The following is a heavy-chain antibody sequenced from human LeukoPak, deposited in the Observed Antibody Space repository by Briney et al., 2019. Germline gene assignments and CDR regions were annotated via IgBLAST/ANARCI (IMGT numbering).Heavy chain of an antibody. CDR3: ARDLDGYRSGNGA. J-gene: IGHJ5*02. V-gene: IGHV3-74*01. Sequence: QPGGSLRLSCAASGFTFSNYWMHWVRQAPGKGLVRVSRINTDGSSTDYADSVKGRFTISRDNAKNTLYLQMNSLRAEDTAVYYCARDLDGYRSGNGAWGQGTLVTVSS. D-gene: IGHD5-12*01. CDR2: INTDGSST. CDR1: GFTFSNYW.